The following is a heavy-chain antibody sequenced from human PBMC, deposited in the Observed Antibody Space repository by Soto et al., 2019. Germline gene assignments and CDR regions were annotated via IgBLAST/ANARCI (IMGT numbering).Heavy chain of an antibody. CDR3: AKVGAIFGVVPYGMDV. D-gene: IGHD3-3*01. CDR1: GFTFSSYG. CDR2: ISYDGSNK. Sequence: HPGGSLRLSCAASGFTFSSYGMHWVRQAPGKGLEWVAVISYDGSNKYYADSVKGRFTISRDNSKNTLYLQMNSLRAEDTAVYYCAKVGAIFGVVPYGMDVWGQGTTVTVSS. J-gene: IGHJ6*02. V-gene: IGHV3-30*18.